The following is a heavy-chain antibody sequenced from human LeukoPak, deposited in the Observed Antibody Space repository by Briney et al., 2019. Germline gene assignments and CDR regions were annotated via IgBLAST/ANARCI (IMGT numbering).Heavy chain of an antibody. Sequence: SETLSLTCAVYGGSFSGYHWSWIRQPPGKGLEWIGEINHSGSTNYNPSLKSRVTISVDTSKNQFSLKLSSVTAADTAVYYCARGRGYCSGGSCNGGYWGQGTLVTVSS. CDR1: GGSFSGYH. CDR2: INHSGST. CDR3: ARGRGYCSGGSCNGGY. D-gene: IGHD2-15*01. V-gene: IGHV4-34*01. J-gene: IGHJ4*02.